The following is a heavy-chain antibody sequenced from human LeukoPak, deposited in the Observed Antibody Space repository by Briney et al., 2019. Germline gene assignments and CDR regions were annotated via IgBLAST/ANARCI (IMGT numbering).Heavy chain of an antibody. D-gene: IGHD3-16*01. CDR1: GYSFTSYD. J-gene: IGHJ5*02. V-gene: IGHV1-8*01. CDR3: ARSGFGGGVSFDP. CDR2: MSPNSGAT. Sequence: ASVKVSCKASGYSFTSYDINWVRQATGQGLEWMGWMSPNSGATGYVQKFQGRVTMTRDTSITTAYMELSSLTSDDTAVYYCARSGFGGGVSFDPWGQGTLVTVSS.